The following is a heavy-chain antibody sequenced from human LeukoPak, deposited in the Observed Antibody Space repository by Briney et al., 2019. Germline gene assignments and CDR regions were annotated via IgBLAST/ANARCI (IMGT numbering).Heavy chain of an antibody. J-gene: IGHJ4*02. D-gene: IGHD2-2*01. Sequence: ASVKVSCKASGYTFTNYGISWVRQAPGQGLEWMGWISAYNGNTNYAQKLQGRVTMTTDTSTSTAYMELRSLTSDDTAVYYCARVGAYCTSTSCLVYWGQGTLVTVSS. V-gene: IGHV1-18*01. CDR1: GYTFTNYG. CDR3: ARVGAYCTSTSCLVY. CDR2: ISAYNGNT.